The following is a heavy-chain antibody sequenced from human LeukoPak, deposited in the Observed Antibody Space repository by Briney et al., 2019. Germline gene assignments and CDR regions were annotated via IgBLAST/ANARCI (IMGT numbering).Heavy chain of an antibody. CDR3: ARPGYSSGWRDAFDI. CDR1: GGSISSSSYY. V-gene: IGHV4-39*01. D-gene: IGHD6-19*01. CDR2: IYYSGST. J-gene: IGHJ3*02. Sequence: PSETLSLTCTVSGGSISSSSYYWGWIRPPPGKGLEWIGSIYYSGSTYYNPSLKSRVTISVDTSKNQFSLKLSSVTAADTAVYYCARPGYSSGWRDAFDIWGQGTMVTVS.